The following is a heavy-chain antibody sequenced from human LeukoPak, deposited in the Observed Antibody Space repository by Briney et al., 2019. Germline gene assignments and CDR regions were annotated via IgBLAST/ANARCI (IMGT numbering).Heavy chain of an antibody. CDR3: ARGLTH. CDR1: GGSLSGYY. Sequence: PSEALSLTCTVSGGSLSGYYWRWIRQPPGKGLEWIGEINHSGNPNYNPSLKSRLTISVDTSRNQLSLKLSSVTAADTGVYYCARGLTHWGQGTLVTVSS. CDR2: INHSGNP. V-gene: IGHV4-34*01. J-gene: IGHJ4*02.